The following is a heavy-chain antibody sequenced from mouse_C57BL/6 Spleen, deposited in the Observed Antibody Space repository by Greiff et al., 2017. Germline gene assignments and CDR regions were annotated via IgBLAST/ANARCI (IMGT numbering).Heavy chain of an antibody. CDR3: ARDGDCPYFDV. D-gene: IGHD2-13*01. V-gene: IGHV1-52*01. Sequence: QVQLQQPGAELVRPGSSVKLSCKASGYTFTSYWMHWVKQRPVQGLEWIGNIDPSDSETHYNQKFKAKATLAVDKSSSTAYMQRSSLTSEDSAVYSSARDGDCPYFDVWGTGTTVTVSA. CDR1: GYTFTSYW. J-gene: IGHJ1*03. CDR2: IDPSDSET.